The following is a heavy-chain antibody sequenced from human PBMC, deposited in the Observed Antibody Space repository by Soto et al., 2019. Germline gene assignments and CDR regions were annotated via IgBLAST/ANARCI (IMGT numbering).Heavy chain of an antibody. CDR1: GDSVSSNSAA. V-gene: IGHV6-1*01. Sequence: KQSQTLSLTCAISGDSVSSNSAAWNWIRQSPSRGLEWLGRTYYRSKWYNDYAVSVKSRITINPDTSKNQFSLQLNSVTPEDTAVYYCARDLIPIYGSGNYGMDVWGQGTTVTVSS. CDR3: ARDLIPIYGSGNYGMDV. CDR2: TYYRSKWYN. D-gene: IGHD3-10*01. J-gene: IGHJ6*02.